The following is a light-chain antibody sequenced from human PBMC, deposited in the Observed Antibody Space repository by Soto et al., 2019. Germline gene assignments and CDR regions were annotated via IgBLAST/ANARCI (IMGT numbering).Light chain of an antibody. V-gene: IGKV3-20*01. CDR3: QQYGSSPRT. Sequence: EVMLTQSPCTLSLSTGERATLSCRASQSIKSSSLAWYQQRPGQAPRLLMYGASSRATGIPDKFSGSGSGTDFTLTISRLEPEDFAVYYCQQYGSSPRTFAQGTKVDIK. CDR1: QSIKSSS. J-gene: IGKJ1*01. CDR2: GAS.